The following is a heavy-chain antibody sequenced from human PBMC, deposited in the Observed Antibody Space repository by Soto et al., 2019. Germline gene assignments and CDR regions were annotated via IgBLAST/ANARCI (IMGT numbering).Heavy chain of an antibody. CDR1: GDSINSRGYY. Sequence: SETLSLTCTVSGDSINSRGYYWAWIRQPPGKGLEWIGSMYYSGSTDYNPSLKSRVTISVDTSRIHFSLKLISVTAADTAIYYCARQPYDTSDYFDYWGQGALVTGSS. D-gene: IGHD3-22*01. CDR3: ARQPYDTSDYFDY. CDR2: MYYSGST. V-gene: IGHV4-39*01. J-gene: IGHJ4*02.